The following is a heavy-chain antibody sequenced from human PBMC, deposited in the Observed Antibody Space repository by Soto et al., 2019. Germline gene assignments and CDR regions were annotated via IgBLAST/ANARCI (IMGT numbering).Heavy chain of an antibody. V-gene: IGHV4-59*01. CDR1: GGSISTYY. CDR3: ARLYYDSYGYYYFDS. J-gene: IGHJ4*02. D-gene: IGHD3-22*01. CDR2: MSYSAST. Sequence: SETLSLTCNVSGGSISTYYWSWLRQSPGKGLEWIGYMSYSASTHYNPSLNSRVTISMDTSTNQLSLKLSSVTAADTAVYYCARLYYDSYGYYYFDSWGQGTLVTVSS.